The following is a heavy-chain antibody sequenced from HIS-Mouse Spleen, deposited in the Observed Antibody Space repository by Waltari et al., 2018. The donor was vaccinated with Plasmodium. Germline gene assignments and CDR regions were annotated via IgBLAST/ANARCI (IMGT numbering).Heavy chain of an antibody. CDR2: MNPNSGNT. CDR3: ASHTNLAFDI. Sequence: QVQLVQSGAEVKKPGASVKVACQAAGYNFTSYAIKWVRQATGQGLEWMGWMNPNSGNTGYAQKFQGRVTMTRNTSISTAYMELSSLRSEDTAVYYCASHTNLAFDIWGQGTMVTVSS. V-gene: IGHV1-8*01. CDR1: GYNFTSYA. D-gene: IGHD2-8*01. J-gene: IGHJ3*02.